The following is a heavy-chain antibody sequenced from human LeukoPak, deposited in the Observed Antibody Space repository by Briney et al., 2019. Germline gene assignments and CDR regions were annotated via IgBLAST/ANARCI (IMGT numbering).Heavy chain of an antibody. Sequence: SESLSLTCAVYGGSFSGYYWSWIRQPPGKGLEWIGEINHSGSTNYNPSLKSRVTISVDTSKNQFSLKLSSVTAADTAVYYCARQAAAGIDSFDYWGQGTLVTVSS. CDR2: INHSGST. CDR1: GGSFSGYY. CDR3: ARQAAAGIDSFDY. D-gene: IGHD6-13*01. J-gene: IGHJ4*02. V-gene: IGHV4-34*01.